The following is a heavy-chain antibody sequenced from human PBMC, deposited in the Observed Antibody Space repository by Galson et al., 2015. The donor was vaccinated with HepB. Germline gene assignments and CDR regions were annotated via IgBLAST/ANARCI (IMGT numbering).Heavy chain of an antibody. Sequence: SLRLSCAASGYTFSSYGMHWVRQAPGKGLEWVAFIRYDGSNKYYADSVKGRFTISRDNSKNTLYLQMNSLRAEDTAVYYCAKDWEYQLLWDAAAGPGDYWGQGTLVTVSS. J-gene: IGHJ4*02. V-gene: IGHV3-30*02. CDR2: IRYDGSNK. D-gene: IGHD2-2*01. CDR1: GYTFSSYG. CDR3: AKDWEYQLLWDAAAGPGDY.